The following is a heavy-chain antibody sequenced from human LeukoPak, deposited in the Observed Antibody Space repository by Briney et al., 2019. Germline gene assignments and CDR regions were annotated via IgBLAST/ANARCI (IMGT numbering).Heavy chain of an antibody. CDR2: IYHSGST. D-gene: IGHD2-2*02. Sequence: SETLSLTCTVSGYSISSGYYWGWIRQPPGRGLEWIGNIYHSGSTYYNPSLKSRVTMSRDTSKNQFSLNLNSVTATDTAVYYCARECSSTTCYTSSFDPWGQGTLVNVSS. J-gene: IGHJ5*02. CDR1: GYSISSGYY. V-gene: IGHV4-38-2*02. CDR3: ARECSSTTCYTSSFDP.